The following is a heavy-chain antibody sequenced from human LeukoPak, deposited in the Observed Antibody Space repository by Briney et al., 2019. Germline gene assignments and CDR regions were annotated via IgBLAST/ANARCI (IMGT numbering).Heavy chain of an antibody. J-gene: IGHJ4*02. CDR1: GYTFTSYG. CDR2: INPNSGGA. D-gene: IGHD6-6*01. CDR3: ARESVPAVAARRGLNY. V-gene: IGHV1-2*02. Sequence: ASVKVSGKASGYTFTSYGISWVRQAPGQGLEWMGWINPNSGGANYAQKFQGRVTMTRDTSISTVYMEMSRLRSDDTAVYYCARESVPAVAARRGLNYWGQGTLVAVSS.